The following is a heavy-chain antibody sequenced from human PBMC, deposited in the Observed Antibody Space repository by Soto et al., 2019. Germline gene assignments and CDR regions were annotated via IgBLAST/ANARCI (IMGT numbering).Heavy chain of an antibody. CDR2: IYRTGST. D-gene: IGHD1-7*01. CDR3: ASREPGTSVDY. CDR1: GGSFTSNNW. V-gene: IGHV4-4*02. Sequence: QVQLQESGPGLVKPSGTLSLTCAVSGGSFTSNNWWTWVRQPPGQGLEWIGEIYRTGSTNYNPSLKRRVTTSLDKSENQFSLKVTSLTAADTAVYYRASREPGTSVDYWGQGTLVTVSS. J-gene: IGHJ4*02.